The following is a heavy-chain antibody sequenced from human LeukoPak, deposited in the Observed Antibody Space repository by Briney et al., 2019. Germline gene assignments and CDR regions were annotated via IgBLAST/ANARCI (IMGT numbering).Heavy chain of an antibody. V-gene: IGHV3-9*03. J-gene: IGHJ4*02. CDR1: GFTFDDYD. CDR2: ISWNSGSI. CDR3: AKGELPAVSGFDY. D-gene: IGHD1-7*01. Sequence: PGRXXRLSCAASGFTFDDYDMHWVRQAPGKGLEGVSGISWNSGSIDYADTVKGRYTISRHNAKNSLYLQMNSLRAEDMALYYCAKGELPAVSGFDYWGQGTLVTVSS.